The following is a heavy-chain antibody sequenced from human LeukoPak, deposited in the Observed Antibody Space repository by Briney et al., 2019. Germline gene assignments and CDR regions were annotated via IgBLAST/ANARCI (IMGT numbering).Heavy chain of an antibody. J-gene: IGHJ4*02. V-gene: IGHV3-30*02. CDR2: IRYDGSNK. CDR1: GFTFSSYG. CDR3: AKDLCGRNCSGGSCYDY. Sequence: TGGSLRLSCAASGFTFSSYGMHWVRQAPGKGLEWVAFIRYDGSNKYYADSVKGRFTISRDNSKNTPYLQMNSLRAEDTAVYYCAKDLCGRNCSGGSCYDYWGQGTLVTVSS. D-gene: IGHD2-15*01.